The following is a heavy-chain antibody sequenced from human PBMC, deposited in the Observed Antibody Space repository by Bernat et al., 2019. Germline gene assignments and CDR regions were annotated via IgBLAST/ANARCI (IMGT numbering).Heavy chain of an antibody. CDR3: ARDFASDTRGY. V-gene: IGHV3-7*01. J-gene: IGHJ4*02. D-gene: IGHD2-2*01. Sequence: EVQLVESGGGLVQPGGSLRLSCAASGFMFRDYWMSWVRQTPGKGLEWLANIKQDGSEKKYVDSVKGRFTVSRDNAKNSLYLQMDSLRVEDTAMYYCARDFASDTRGYWGQGTLVTVSS. CDR2: IKQDGSEK. CDR1: GFMFRDYW.